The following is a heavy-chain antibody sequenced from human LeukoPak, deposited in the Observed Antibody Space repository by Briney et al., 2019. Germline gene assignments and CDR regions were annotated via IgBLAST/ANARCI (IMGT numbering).Heavy chain of an antibody. J-gene: IGHJ4*02. D-gene: IGHD3-22*01. V-gene: IGHV4-30-4*01. CDR1: GGSISSGDYY. CDR3: ARDTYDSSGCFY. CDR2: IYYSGST. Sequence: SETLSLTCTVSGGSISSGDYYWSWIRQPPGKGLEWIGYIYYSGSTYYNPSLKSRVTISVDTSKNQFSLKLSSVTAADTAVYYCARDTYDSSGCFYWGQGTLVTVSS.